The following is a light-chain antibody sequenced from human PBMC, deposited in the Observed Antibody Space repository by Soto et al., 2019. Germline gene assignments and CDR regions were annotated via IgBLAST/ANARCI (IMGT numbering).Light chain of an antibody. CDR3: QQYNNWPPT. CDR1: QSVRSN. CDR2: GAS. Sequence: EIVTTQSPSTLSASPGDTDILSCRASQSVRSNLAWYQQKPGQAPRLLIYGASTRATGIPARFSGSGSGTEFTLSIGSLQSEDFAVYYCQQYNNWPPTFGQGPKVDIK. J-gene: IGKJ1*01. V-gene: IGKV3-15*01.